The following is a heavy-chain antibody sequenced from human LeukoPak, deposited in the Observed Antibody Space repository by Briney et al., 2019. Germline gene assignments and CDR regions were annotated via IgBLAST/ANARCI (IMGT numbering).Heavy chain of an antibody. V-gene: IGHV1-18*01. J-gene: IGHJ3*02. CDR1: GYTFTSYG. D-gene: IGHD4-17*01. Sequence: ASVKVSCKASGYTFTSYGISWVRQAPGQGLEWMGWISAYNGNTNYAQKLQGRVTMTTDTSTSTAYMELRSLRSEDTAVYYCATYTTVTTDAFDIWGQGTMVTVSS. CDR3: ATYTTVTTDAFDI. CDR2: ISAYNGNT.